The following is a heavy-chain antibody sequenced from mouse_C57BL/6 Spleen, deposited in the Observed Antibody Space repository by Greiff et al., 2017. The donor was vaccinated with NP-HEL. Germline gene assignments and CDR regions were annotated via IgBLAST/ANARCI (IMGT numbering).Heavy chain of an antibody. CDR3: ARNTIYYDYDAWFAY. CDR2: IWSGGST. J-gene: IGHJ3*01. V-gene: IGHV2-2*01. CDR1: GFSLTSYG. Sequence: QVQLKESGPGLVQPSQSLSITCTVSGFSLTSYGVHWVRQSPGKGLEWLGVIWSGGSTDYNAAFISRLSISKDNSKSQVFFKMNSLQADDTAIYYCARNTIYYDYDAWFAYWGQGTLVTVSA. D-gene: IGHD2-4*01.